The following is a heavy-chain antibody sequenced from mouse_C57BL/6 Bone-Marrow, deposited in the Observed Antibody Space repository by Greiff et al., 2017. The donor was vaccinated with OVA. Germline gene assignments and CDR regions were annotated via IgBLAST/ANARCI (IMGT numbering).Heavy chain of an antibody. Sequence: VQLQQSGSELVKPGASVKLSCKASGYTFTEYTIHWVKQRSGQGLEWIGWFYPGSGSIKYNEKFKDKATLTADKSSSTVYMELSRFTSVDSAVYFCARHEDGLLRFAYWGQGTLVTVSA. J-gene: IGHJ3*01. CDR2: FYPGSGSI. CDR1: GYTFTEYT. V-gene: IGHV1-62-2*01. CDR3: ARHEDGLLRFAY. D-gene: IGHD1-1*01.